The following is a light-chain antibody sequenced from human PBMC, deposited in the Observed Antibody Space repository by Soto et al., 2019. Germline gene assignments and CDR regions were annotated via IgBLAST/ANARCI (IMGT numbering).Light chain of an antibody. Sequence: DIQMPQSPSTLSASVGDRFTITCRASQAITNNLAWYQQKPGNPPRLLIYEESTLHSGVPSRFSGRKVGTQFILTIDSLQPEDFATYYCQQVKSYPRTVGGGTKVDI. CDR3: QQVKSYPRT. CDR1: QAITNN. J-gene: IGKJ4*01. V-gene: IGKV1-9*01. CDR2: EES.